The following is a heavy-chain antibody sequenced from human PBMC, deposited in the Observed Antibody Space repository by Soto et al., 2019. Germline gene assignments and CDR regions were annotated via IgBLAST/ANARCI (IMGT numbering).Heavy chain of an antibody. Sequence: EVQLVESGGGLVQPGGSLRLSCAASGFTFSSSWMHWVRQAPGKGLVWVSRIKSDGSKTSYADSVKGRFTISRDNHKNTHNLQMNRLRAGDTAVYYCARVPHGYNGDDSSHDAFDIWGQGTMVTVSS. J-gene: IGHJ3*02. V-gene: IGHV3-74*01. CDR3: ARVPHGYNGDDSSHDAFDI. CDR1: GFTFSSSW. D-gene: IGHD2-8*01. CDR2: IKSDGSKT.